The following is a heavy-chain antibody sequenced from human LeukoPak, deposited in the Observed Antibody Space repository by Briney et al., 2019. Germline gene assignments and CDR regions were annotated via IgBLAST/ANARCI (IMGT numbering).Heavy chain of an antibody. CDR1: GGSISGYY. J-gene: IGHJ5*02. D-gene: IGHD2-8*01. CDR3: AKDPNEYTNYNWFDP. Sequence: SETLSLTCTVSGGSISGYYWSWVRQPPGKGLEWIGYIYYSGSTSYNPSLRSRVTISVDTSKNQFSLKLSSVTAADTAIHYCAKDPNEYTNYNWFDPWGQGTLVAVSS. V-gene: IGHV4-59*01. CDR2: IYYSGST.